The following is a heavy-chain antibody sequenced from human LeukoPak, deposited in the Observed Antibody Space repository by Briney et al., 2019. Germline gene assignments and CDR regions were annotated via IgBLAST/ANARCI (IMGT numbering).Heavy chain of an antibody. CDR1: GYSFTNNW. Sequence: PGESLKISCKASGYSFTNNWIAWVRQVPGKGLEWMGIIYAGDSDTRYSPSFQGQVTISVDKSITTAYLQWSSLKASDTAIYYCARLRYGGSNWRDAVDYWGQGALVTVSS. D-gene: IGHD1-26*01. CDR2: IYAGDSDT. J-gene: IGHJ4*02. V-gene: IGHV5-51*01. CDR3: ARLRYGGSNWRDAVDY.